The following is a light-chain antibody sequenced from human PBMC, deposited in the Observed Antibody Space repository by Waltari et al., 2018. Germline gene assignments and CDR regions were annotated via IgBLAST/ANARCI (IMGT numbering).Light chain of an antibody. CDR2: HAS. J-gene: IGKJ1*01. V-gene: IGKV3-20*01. Sequence: EVVLTQSPGTLSLSPGERATLTCRASQSVSSFLAWYQQKPGQAPRLLIYHASNRATGIPDRFSGSGSGTDFGLTISRLEPEDFAVYYCQNHERLPATFGQGTKVEI. CDR3: QNHERLPAT. CDR1: QSVSSF.